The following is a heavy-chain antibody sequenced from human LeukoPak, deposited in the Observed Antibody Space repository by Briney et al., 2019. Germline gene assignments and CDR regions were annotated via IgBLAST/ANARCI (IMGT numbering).Heavy chain of an antibody. V-gene: IGHV4-4*07. Sequence: SETLSLTCTVSGGSISSYYWSWIRQPAGKGLEWIGRIYTSGSTNYNPSLKSRVTISVDTSKNQFSLKLSSVTAADTAVYYCARLPDYDFWSGPFDYWGQGTLVTVSS. CDR2: IYTSGST. CDR1: GGSISSYY. CDR3: ARLPDYDFWSGPFDY. D-gene: IGHD3-3*01. J-gene: IGHJ4*02.